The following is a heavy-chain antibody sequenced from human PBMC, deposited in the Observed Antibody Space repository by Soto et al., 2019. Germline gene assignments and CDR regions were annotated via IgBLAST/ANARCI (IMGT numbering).Heavy chain of an antibody. V-gene: IGHV3-48*03. CDR3: ARGEGDLSGYQTY. CDR2: ISTSGTDL. Sequence: GGSLRLSCVASGFTFNIYEMNWVRQAPGKGLEWISYISTSGTDLYYADSVKGRFTISRHNAKNSLYLQMNSLRGEDTAVYYCARGEGDLSGYQTYWGQGTLVTVSS. J-gene: IGHJ4*02. CDR1: GFTFNIYE. D-gene: IGHD3-22*01.